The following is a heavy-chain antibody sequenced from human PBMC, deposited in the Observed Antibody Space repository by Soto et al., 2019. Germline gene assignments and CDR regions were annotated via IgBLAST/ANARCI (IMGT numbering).Heavy chain of an antibody. J-gene: IGHJ6*02. CDR3: AKVVDCSSTSCYAPYYYYGMDV. Sequence: GGSLRLSCAASGFTFSSYAMSWVRQAPGKGLEWVSAISGSGGSTYYADSVKGRFTISRDNSKNTLYLQMNSLRAEDTAVYYCAKVVDCSSTSCYAPYYYYGMDVWGQGTTVTVSS. CDR1: GFTFSSYA. CDR2: ISGSGGST. D-gene: IGHD2-2*01. V-gene: IGHV3-23*01.